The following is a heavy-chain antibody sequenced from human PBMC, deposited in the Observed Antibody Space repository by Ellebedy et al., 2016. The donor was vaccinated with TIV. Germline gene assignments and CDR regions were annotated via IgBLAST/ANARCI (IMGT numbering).Heavy chain of an antibody. CDR2: IDPSGGST. CDR1: GYTFTSYY. CDR3: ARDRIVGSSSPYYNGMDV. J-gene: IGHJ6*02. D-gene: IGHD1-26*01. Sequence: AASVKVSCKASGYTFTSYYMHWVRQAPGQGLEWMGVIDPSGGSTDYAQKFQGRVTMTRDTSTSTVYMELSSLRSDATAVYYCARDRIVGSSSPYYNGMDVWGQGTTVTVSS. V-gene: IGHV1-46*01.